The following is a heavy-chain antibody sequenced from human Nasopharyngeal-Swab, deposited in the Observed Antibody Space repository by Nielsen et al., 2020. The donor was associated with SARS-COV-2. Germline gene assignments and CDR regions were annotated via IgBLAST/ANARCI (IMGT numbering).Heavy chain of an antibody. V-gene: IGHV3-21*01. CDR3: ARSKISPSSYYDSSGYYGSYGMDV. J-gene: IGHJ6*02. CDR1: GFIFNSYN. D-gene: IGHD3-22*01. CDR2: INFSSSYI. Sequence: GESLKISCAASGFIFNSYNMNWVRQAPAKGLEWVSSINFSSSYIYYADSVKGRFTLSRDNAKKPLYLQMNSLRAEDSAVYYCARSKISPSSYYDSSGYYGSYGMDVWGQGTTVTVSS.